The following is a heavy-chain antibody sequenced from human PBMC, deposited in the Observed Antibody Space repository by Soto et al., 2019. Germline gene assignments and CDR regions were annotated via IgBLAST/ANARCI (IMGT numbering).Heavy chain of an antibody. V-gene: IGHV1-18*04. CDR1: GYTFSNFG. J-gene: IGHJ4*02. CDR2: ITPYNGNT. CDR3: ARARMYSGAYHDY. D-gene: IGHD1-26*01. Sequence: QVQLVQSGAEVENPGASVKVSCKASGYTFSNFGVNWVRQAPGQGLEWMGWITPYNGNTNYAQKYQDRLTVTTDTSTNTAYLELRSLRSDDTAVYCCARARMYSGAYHDYWGQGTLVTVSS.